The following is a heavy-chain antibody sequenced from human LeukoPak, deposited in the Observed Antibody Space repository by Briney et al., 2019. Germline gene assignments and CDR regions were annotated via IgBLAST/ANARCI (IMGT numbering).Heavy chain of an antibody. Sequence: GGSLRLSCAASRFTFSGYGMHWVRQAPGKGLEWVAVISYDGSNKYYADSVKGRFTISRDNSKNTLYLQMNSLRAEDTAVYYCAKDQCSSTTCRMDYWGQGTLVTVSS. CDR1: RFTFSGYG. D-gene: IGHD2-2*01. V-gene: IGHV3-30*18. CDR3: AKDQCSSTTCRMDY. J-gene: IGHJ4*02. CDR2: ISYDGSNK.